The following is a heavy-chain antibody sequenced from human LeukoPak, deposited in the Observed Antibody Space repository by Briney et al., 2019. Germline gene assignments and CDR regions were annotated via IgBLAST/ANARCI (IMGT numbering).Heavy chain of an antibody. CDR3: ARDGYYYGSGSYEAEDAFDI. CDR2: FDPEDGET. D-gene: IGHD3-10*01. Sequence: ASVKVSCKVSGYTLTELSMHWVRQAPGKGLEWMGGFDPEDGETIYAQKFQGRVTMTEDTSTDTAYMELSSLRSEDTAVYYCARDGYYYGSGSYEAEDAFDIWGQGTMVTVSS. CDR1: GYTLTELS. V-gene: IGHV1-24*01. J-gene: IGHJ3*02.